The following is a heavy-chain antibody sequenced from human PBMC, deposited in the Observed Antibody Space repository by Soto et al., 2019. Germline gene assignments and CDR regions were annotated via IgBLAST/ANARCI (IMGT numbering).Heavy chain of an antibody. CDR3: AKDPHDYGDYNFYFDY. CDR1: GFPCSSYG. Sequence: PGGSLRLSCAASGFPCSSYGMSWVRQAPGKGLEWVSAISGSGGSTYYADSVKGRFTISRDNSKNTLYLQMNSLRAEDTAVYYCAKDPHDYGDYNFYFDYWGQGTLVTVSS. D-gene: IGHD4-17*01. J-gene: IGHJ4*02. V-gene: IGHV3-23*01. CDR2: ISGSGGST.